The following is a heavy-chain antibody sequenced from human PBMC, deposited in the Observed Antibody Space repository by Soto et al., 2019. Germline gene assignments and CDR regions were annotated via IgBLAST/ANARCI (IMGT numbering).Heavy chain of an antibody. CDR1: GFTFSSYA. J-gene: IGHJ6*02. V-gene: IGHV3-23*01. D-gene: IGHD3-10*01. CDR3: ARGDRGGSGSPASYYYSGLDV. CDR2: VSAGGDMT. Sequence: DVQLLESGGHLVQPGGSLRLSCAASGFTFSSYAMSWVRQAPGKGLEWVSSVSAGGDMTYYSDSVKGRFTISRDNSNNALFLQMNILRIEDTALYYCARGDRGGSGSPASYYYSGLDVRGQGTTVTVS.